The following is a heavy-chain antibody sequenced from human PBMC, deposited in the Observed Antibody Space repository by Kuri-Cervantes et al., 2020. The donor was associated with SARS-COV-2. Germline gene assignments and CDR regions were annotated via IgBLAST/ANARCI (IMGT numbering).Heavy chain of an antibody. CDR3: ARLHLGADFEVDY. CDR2: IRYDGSNK. CDR1: GFTFSSYG. Sequence: GGSLRLSCAASGFTFSSYGMHWVRQAPGKGLEWVAFIRYDGSNKYYADSVKGRFTISRDNAKNSLYLQTNSLRAEDTAVYYCARLHLGADFEVDYWGQGTLVTVSS. V-gene: IGHV3-30*02. J-gene: IGHJ4*02. D-gene: IGHD3-3*01.